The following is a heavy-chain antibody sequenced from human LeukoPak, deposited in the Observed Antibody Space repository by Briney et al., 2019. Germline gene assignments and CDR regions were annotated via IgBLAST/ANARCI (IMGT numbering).Heavy chain of an antibody. CDR3: ARSEYQLPFDY. V-gene: IGHV4-39*07. CDR1: GGSISSYY. D-gene: IGHD2-2*01. J-gene: IGHJ4*02. CDR2: IYYSGST. Sequence: SETLSLTCTVSGGSISSYYWGWIRQPPGKGLEWIGSIYYSGSTYYNPSLKSRVTMSVDTSKNQFSLKLSSVTAADTAVYYCARSEYQLPFDYWGQGTLVTVSS.